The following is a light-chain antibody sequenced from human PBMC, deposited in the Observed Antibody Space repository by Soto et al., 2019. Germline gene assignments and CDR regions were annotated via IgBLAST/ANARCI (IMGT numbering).Light chain of an antibody. CDR2: GAS. V-gene: IGKV3-20*01. CDR3: QQYGTSPPYS. Sequence: EIVLTQSPGTLSLSSGERATLSCRASQSISSTYIAWYQQKPGQAPRLLIYGASSRAAGIPERFSGSGSGRDFTLTISRLETEDVAVYYCQQYGTSPPYSFGQGTNLEIK. J-gene: IGKJ2*03. CDR1: QSISSTY.